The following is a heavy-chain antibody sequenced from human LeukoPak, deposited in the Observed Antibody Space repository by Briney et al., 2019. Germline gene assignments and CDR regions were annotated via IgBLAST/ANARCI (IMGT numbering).Heavy chain of an antibody. CDR1: GFTSGNYE. J-gene: IGHJ4*02. CDR2: IGKSGSRQ. D-gene: IGHD1-26*01. Sequence: GGSLRLSCAASGFTSGNYEMNWVRQSPRKGLEWLSYIGKSGSRQFYADSVKGRFTISRDNSKNTLYLQMNSLRAEDTAVYYCARVRWELFSWGQGTLVTVSS. CDR3: ARVRWELFS. V-gene: IGHV3-48*03.